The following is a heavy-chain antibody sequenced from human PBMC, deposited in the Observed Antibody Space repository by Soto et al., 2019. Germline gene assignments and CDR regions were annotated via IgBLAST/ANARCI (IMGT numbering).Heavy chain of an antibody. CDR3: ASGGVSGSPMGYFDY. J-gene: IGHJ4*02. CDR2: ITTGGATT. CDR1: GFTFSTYA. Sequence: GGSLRLSCAASGFTFSTYAMSWVRQAPGKGLEWVSGITTGGATTSYADSVKGRFTISRDNSKNTLYLQMNSLRAEDTAVYYCASGGVSGSPMGYFDYWGQGTLVTVSS. V-gene: IGHV3-23*01. D-gene: IGHD1-26*01.